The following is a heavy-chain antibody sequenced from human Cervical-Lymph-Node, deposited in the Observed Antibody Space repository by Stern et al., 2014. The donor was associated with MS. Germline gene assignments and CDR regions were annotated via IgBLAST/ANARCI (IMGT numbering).Heavy chain of an antibody. CDR1: GDTFSSYA. Sequence: VQLVESGAEVKKPGSSVKVSCKTSGDTFSSYAISWVRQGPGQGLEWMGGIVPILGTANYAEKCEGRVTITADVSTNTAYMELSRLGSDDTAVYYCARDSTTGMDVWGQGTTVTVSS. J-gene: IGHJ6*02. CDR3: ARDSTTGMDV. V-gene: IGHV1-69*01. CDR2: IVPILGTA. D-gene: IGHD1-1*01.